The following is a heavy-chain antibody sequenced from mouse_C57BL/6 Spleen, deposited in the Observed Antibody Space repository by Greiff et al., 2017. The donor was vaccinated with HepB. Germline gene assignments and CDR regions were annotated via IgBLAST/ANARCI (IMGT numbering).Heavy chain of an antibody. CDR1: GYSFTGYY. D-gene: IGHD2-13*01. Sequence: EVQLQQSGPELVKPGASVKISCKASGYSFTGYYMNWVKQSPEKSLEWIGEINPSTGGTTYNQKFKAKATLTVDKSSSTAYMQLKSLTSEDSAVYYCARTDYGDGYFDVWGTGTTVTVSS. CDR2: INPSTGGT. J-gene: IGHJ1*03. CDR3: ARTDYGDGYFDV. V-gene: IGHV1-42*01.